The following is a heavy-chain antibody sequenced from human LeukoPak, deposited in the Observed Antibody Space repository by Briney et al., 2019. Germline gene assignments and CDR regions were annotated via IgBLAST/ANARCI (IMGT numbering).Heavy chain of an antibody. CDR1: GFTFSDYG. Sequence: PGGSLRLSCVASGFTFSDYGMHWVRQAPGKGLEWVANINQDGSEKYYVGSMKGRFTISRDNARNSLYLQMNSLRAEDTAIYYCARFATSSCCQSAFDIWGQGTMVTVSP. CDR2: INQDGSEK. J-gene: IGHJ3*02. CDR3: ARFATSSCCQSAFDI. D-gene: IGHD2-2*01. V-gene: IGHV3-7*03.